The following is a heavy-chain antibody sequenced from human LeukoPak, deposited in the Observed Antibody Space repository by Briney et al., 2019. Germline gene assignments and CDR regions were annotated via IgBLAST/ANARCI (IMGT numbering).Heavy chain of an antibody. CDR2: IIPILGIA. D-gene: IGHD3-22*01. CDR3: ASQPSYDSSGYFYY. CDR1: GGTFSSYA. J-gene: IGHJ4*02. V-gene: IGHV1-69*04. Sequence: SVKVSCKASGGTFSSYAISWVRQAPGQGLEWMGRIIPILGIANYAQKFQGRVTITADKSTSTAYMELSSLRSEDTAVYYCASQPSYDSSGYFYYWGQGTLVTVSS.